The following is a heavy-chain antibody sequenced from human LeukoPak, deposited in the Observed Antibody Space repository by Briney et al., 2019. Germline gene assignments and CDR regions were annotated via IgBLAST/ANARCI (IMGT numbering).Heavy chain of an antibody. V-gene: IGHV1-2*02. J-gene: IGHJ4*02. D-gene: IGHD2-21*02. Sequence: ASVQSHCHASGYTFHFYYMHWVRQAPGQGLEWMGWISPNSGDTHYTQKFQGRVTMTIDTSTTTAYIEMRRLRSDDTAVYYCARDQRVTEGYFDYWRQGTLVTVSS. CDR3: ARDQRVTEGYFDY. CDR2: ISPNSGDT. CDR1: GYTFHFYY.